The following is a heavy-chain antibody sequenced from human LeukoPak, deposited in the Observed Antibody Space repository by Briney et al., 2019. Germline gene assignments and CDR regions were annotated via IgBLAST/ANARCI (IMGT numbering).Heavy chain of an antibody. CDR2: IYYSGST. CDR1: GGSISSYY. CDR3: ARVLTVPDY. Sequence: SETLSLTCTVSGGSISSYYWSWIQQPPGKGLEWIGYIYYSGSTNYNPSLKGRVTISVDTSKNQFSLKLSSVTAADTAVYYCARVLTVPDYWGQGTLVTVSS. D-gene: IGHD1-1*01. J-gene: IGHJ4*02. V-gene: IGHV4-59*01.